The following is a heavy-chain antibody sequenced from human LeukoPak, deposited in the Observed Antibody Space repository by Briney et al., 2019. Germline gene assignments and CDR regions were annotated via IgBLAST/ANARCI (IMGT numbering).Heavy chain of an antibody. J-gene: IGHJ4*02. CDR3: VGLVSSGYFSHDY. V-gene: IGHV4-4*02. D-gene: IGHD3-22*01. Sequence: SETLSLTCAVSGGSISSSNWWSWVRQPPGKGLEWIGEIYHSGSTNYNPSLKSRVTISVDKSKNQFSLKLSSVTAADTAVYYCVGLVSSGYFSHDYWGQGTLVTVSS. CDR1: GGSISSSNW. CDR2: IYHSGST.